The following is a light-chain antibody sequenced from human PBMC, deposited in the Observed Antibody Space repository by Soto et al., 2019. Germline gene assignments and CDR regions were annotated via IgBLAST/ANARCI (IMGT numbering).Light chain of an antibody. CDR1: SSNIGNNY. Sequence: QSVLTQPPSVSAAPGQTVTISCSGSSSNIGNNYVSWYQQLPGTAPKLLIYDSDRRPSEIPDRFSGSKSGTSATLGITGLQTWDEADYYCGAWDSSLNVVLFGGGTKLTVL. CDR2: DSD. J-gene: IGLJ2*01. V-gene: IGLV1-51*01. CDR3: GAWDSSLNVVL.